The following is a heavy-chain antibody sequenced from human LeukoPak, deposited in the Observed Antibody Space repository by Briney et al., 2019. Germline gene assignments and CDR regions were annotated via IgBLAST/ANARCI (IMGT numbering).Heavy chain of an antibody. J-gene: IGHJ3*02. CDR1: GFTFSGYA. CDR3: ARVGDNDAFDI. Sequence: GGSLRLSCAASGFTFSGYAMHWVRQAPGKGLEYVSAISGSGGSTYYANSVKGRFSISRDKSKNTLYLQMGSLRAEDMAVYYCARVGDNDAFDIWGQGTMVTVSS. CDR2: ISGSGGST. V-gene: IGHV3-64*01.